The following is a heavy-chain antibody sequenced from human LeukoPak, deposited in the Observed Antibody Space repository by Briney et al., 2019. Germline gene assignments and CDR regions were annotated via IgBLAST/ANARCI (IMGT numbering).Heavy chain of an antibody. CDR3: ARGGSYYDFWSGYYSPPGIFRFDY. CDR2: INHSGST. Sequence: PWETLSLTCTVSGGSISSGDYYWSWIRQPPGKGLEWFGEINHSGSTNYNPSLKSRVTISVDTSKHEFSLKLSSVTAADTAVYYCARGGSYYDFWSGYYSPPGIFRFDYWGQGTLVTVSS. D-gene: IGHD3-3*01. V-gene: IGHV4-39*07. J-gene: IGHJ4*02. CDR1: GGSISSGDYY.